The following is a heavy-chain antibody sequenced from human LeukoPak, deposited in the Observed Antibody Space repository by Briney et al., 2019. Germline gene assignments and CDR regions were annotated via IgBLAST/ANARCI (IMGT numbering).Heavy chain of an antibody. CDR2: ISSSSSYI. Sequence: KAGGSLRLSCAASGFTSSSYSMNWVRQAPGKGLEWVSSISSSSSYIYYADSVKGRFTISRDNAKNSLYLQMNSLRAEDTAVYYCARDLYFGDDYWGQGTLVTVSS. J-gene: IGHJ4*02. V-gene: IGHV3-21*01. CDR1: GFTSSSYS. D-gene: IGHD2/OR15-2a*01. CDR3: ARDLYFGDDY.